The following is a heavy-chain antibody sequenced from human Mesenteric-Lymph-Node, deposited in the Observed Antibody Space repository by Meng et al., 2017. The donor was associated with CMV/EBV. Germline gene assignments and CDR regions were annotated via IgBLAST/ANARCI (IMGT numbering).Heavy chain of an antibody. CDR2: INPSGGST. D-gene: IGHD3-22*01. CDR3: ARHYPLYDSSDPDAFDI. Sequence: ASVKVSCKASGYTFTSYYMHWVRQAPGQGLEWMGIINPSGGSTSYAQKFQGRVTMTRDTSTSTVYMELSSLRSDDTAVYYCARHYPLYDSSDPDAFDIWGQGTMVTVSS. V-gene: IGHV1-46*01. CDR1: GYTFTSYY. J-gene: IGHJ3*02.